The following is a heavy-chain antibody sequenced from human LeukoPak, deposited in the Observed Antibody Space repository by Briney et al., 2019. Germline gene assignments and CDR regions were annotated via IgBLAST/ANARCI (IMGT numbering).Heavy chain of an antibody. D-gene: IGHD1-7*01. CDR1: GGSIRSTSYY. V-gene: IGHV4-61*02. J-gene: IGHJ3*02. CDR2: IYTSGST. Sequence: SETLSLTCTVSGGSIRSTSYYWSWIRQPAGKGLEWIGRIYTSGSTNYNPSLKSRVTISVDTSKNQFSLKLSSVTAADTAVYYCASTETGTTLRAFDIWGQGTMVTVSS. CDR3: ASTETGTTLRAFDI.